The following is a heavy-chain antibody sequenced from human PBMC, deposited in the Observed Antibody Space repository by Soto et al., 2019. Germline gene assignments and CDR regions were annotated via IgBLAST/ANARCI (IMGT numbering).Heavy chain of an antibody. CDR2: IIPIFGTA. J-gene: IGHJ4*02. D-gene: IGHD2-15*01. CDR3: ARDAGYCSGGSCYLGPFDY. Sequence: QVQLVQSGAEVKKPGSSVKVSCKASGGTFSSYAISWVRQAPGQGLEWMGGIIPIFGTANYAQKFQGRVTITADESTSTAYMELSSLRSEDTAVYYCARDAGYCSGGSCYLGPFDYWGQGTLVTVSS. CDR1: GGTFSSYA. V-gene: IGHV1-69*12.